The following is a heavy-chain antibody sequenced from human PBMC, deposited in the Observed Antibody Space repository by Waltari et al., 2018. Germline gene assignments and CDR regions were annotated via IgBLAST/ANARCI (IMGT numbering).Heavy chain of an antibody. CDR3: ARDKGVEPTTRFDY. CDR2: FTSDDKA. J-gene: IGHJ4*02. CDR1: ASSVSSSD. Sequence: EVQLVESGGGVLQQGGSRRHSGPAAASSVSSSDMTWVRQAPGKGLEWLSIFTSDDKAYYADSVKGRFTISRDNSKNTLYLEMGSLTAEDTAVYYCARDKGVEPTTRFDYWGQGTLVTVSS. V-gene: IGHV3-53*01. D-gene: IGHD1-26*01.